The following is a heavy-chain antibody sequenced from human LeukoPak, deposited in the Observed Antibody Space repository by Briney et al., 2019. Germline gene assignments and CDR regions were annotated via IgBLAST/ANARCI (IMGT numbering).Heavy chain of an antibody. CDR3: ARDAGTGYFDY. D-gene: IGHD1-1*01. J-gene: IGHJ4*02. Sequence: GGSLRLSCVASGFTFSSFSMNWVRQAAGKGLEWISYISASSSTMYYADSVKGRFTISRDNAKTSLSLQINSRTDEDTAVFDCARDAGTGYFDYWGQGTLVTVSS. V-gene: IGHV3-48*02. CDR1: GFTFSSFS. CDR2: ISASSSTM.